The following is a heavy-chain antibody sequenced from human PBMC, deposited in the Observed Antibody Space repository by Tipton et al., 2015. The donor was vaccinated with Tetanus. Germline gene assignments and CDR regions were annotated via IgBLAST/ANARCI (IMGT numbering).Heavy chain of an antibody. D-gene: IGHD5-24*01. J-gene: IGHJ3*01. CDR3: ARRTNSGHVYNPLDL. CDR2: IWYDGSNQ. CDR1: GFTFKHHG. V-gene: IGHV3-33*07. Sequence: SLRLSCEASGFTFKHHGMYWVRQAPGKGLERVANIWYDGSNQDYGHSVRGRFTISRDNSKNTLFLQMNSLRAEDTAVYYCARRTNSGHVYNPLDLWGQGTMVIVSS.